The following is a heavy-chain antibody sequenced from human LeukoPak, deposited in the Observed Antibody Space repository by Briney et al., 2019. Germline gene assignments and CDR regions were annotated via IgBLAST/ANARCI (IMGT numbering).Heavy chain of an antibody. CDR2: ISAYNGNT. Sequence: ASVKVSCKASGYTFTSYGISWVRQAPGQGLEWMGWISAYNGNTNYAQKFQGRVTMTTDTSTSTAYMELRSLRSDDTAVYYCARGGLYYYDSSGYYEWGQGTLVTVSS. V-gene: IGHV1-18*01. J-gene: IGHJ4*02. D-gene: IGHD3-22*01. CDR3: ARGGLYYYDSSGYYE. CDR1: GYTFTSYG.